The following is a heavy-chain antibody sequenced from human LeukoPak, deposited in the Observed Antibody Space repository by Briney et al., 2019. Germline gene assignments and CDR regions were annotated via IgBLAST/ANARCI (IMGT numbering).Heavy chain of an antibody. J-gene: IGHJ4*02. CDR2: MDPSGSQK. V-gene: IGHV3-7*01. CDR3: AIWTSGNF. D-gene: IGHD1-1*01. Sequence: PGGSLRLSCAASGITFNWSWMNWVRQAPGKGLEWVANMDPSGSQKRYVDSVKGRFTISKDNSGTSLYLDMYSLGDEDTAIYYCAIWTSGNFWGQGTLVTVSS. CDR1: GITFNWSW.